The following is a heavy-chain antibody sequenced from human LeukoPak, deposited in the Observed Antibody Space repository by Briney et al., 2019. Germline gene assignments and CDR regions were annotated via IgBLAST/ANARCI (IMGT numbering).Heavy chain of an antibody. D-gene: IGHD2-2*01. Sequence: GGSPRLSCAASGFTFSSYAMSWVRQAPGKGLEWVSAISGSGGSTYYADSVKGRFTISRDNSKNTLYLQMNSLRAEDTAVYYCAKAAYCSSTSCSDEYYYYYYGMDVWGQGTTVTVSS. J-gene: IGHJ6*02. CDR1: GFTFSSYA. CDR2: ISGSGGST. V-gene: IGHV3-23*01. CDR3: AKAAYCSSTSCSDEYYYYYYGMDV.